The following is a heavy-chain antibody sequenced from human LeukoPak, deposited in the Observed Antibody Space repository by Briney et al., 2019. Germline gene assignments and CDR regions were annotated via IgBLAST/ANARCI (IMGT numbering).Heavy chain of an antibody. Sequence: GASVKVSCKASGYTFTSYDINWVRQATGQGLEWMGWMNPNSGNTGYAQKFQGRVTMTRNTSISTAYIELSSLRSEDTAVYYCARVAGRSYSTRYYFGYWGQGTLVTVSS. CDR3: ARVAGRSYSTRYYFGY. J-gene: IGHJ4*02. V-gene: IGHV1-8*01. CDR2: MNPNSGNT. CDR1: GYTFTSYD. D-gene: IGHD6-13*01.